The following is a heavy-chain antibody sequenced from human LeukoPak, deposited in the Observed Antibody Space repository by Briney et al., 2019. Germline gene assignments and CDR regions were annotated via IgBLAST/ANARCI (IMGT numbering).Heavy chain of an antibody. J-gene: IGHJ3*02. D-gene: IGHD6-13*01. CDR2: IYTSGST. Sequence: SETLSLTCTVSGGSISSYYWSWIRQPAGKGLEWIGRIYTSGSTSYNPSLKSRVTISVDKSKNQFSLKLSSVTAADTAVYYCARDNLYSSSWGARDAFDIWGQGTMVTVSS. CDR1: GGSISSYY. V-gene: IGHV4-4*07. CDR3: ARDNLYSSSWGARDAFDI.